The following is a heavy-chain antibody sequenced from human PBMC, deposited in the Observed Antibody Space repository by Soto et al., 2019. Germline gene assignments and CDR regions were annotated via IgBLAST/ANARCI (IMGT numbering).Heavy chain of an antibody. J-gene: IGHJ4*02. CDR1: GFTFSSYG. CDR3: AKESPRRGFDY. Sequence: GGSLRLSCAASGFTFSSYGMHWVRQAPGKGLEWVAVISYDGSNKYYADSVKGRFTISRDNSKNTLYLQMNSLRAEDTAVYYCAKESPRRGFDYWGQGTLVPVSS. D-gene: IGHD6-6*01. CDR2: ISYDGSNK. V-gene: IGHV3-30*18.